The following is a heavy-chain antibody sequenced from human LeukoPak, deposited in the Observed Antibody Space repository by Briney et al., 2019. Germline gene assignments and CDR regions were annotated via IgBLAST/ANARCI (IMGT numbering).Heavy chain of an antibody. J-gene: IGHJ4*02. D-gene: IGHD3-3*01. CDR3: ASSLLGVSP. CDR2: IASDGSST. CDR1: GFTFSSYW. Sequence: PGGSLRLSCAASGFTFSSYWMNWVRQAPGKGLVWVSRIASDGSSTTYADTVKGRFTISRDNAKNTLYLQMNSLRADDTAVYYCASSLLGVSPWGQGTLVTVSS. V-gene: IGHV3-74*01.